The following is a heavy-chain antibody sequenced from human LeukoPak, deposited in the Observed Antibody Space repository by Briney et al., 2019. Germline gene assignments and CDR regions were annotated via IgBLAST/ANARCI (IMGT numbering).Heavy chain of an antibody. CDR3: ASPGGRGCSSTSCAGYAFDI. D-gene: IGHD2-2*01. V-gene: IGHV3-21*01. Sequence: GGSLRLSCAASGFTFSSCSMNWVRQAPGKGLEWVSSISSSSSYIYYADSVKGRFTIFRDNAKNSLYLQMNSLRAEDTAVYYCASPGGRGCSSTSCAGYAFDIWGQGTMVTVSS. J-gene: IGHJ3*02. CDR2: ISSSSSYI. CDR1: GFTFSSCS.